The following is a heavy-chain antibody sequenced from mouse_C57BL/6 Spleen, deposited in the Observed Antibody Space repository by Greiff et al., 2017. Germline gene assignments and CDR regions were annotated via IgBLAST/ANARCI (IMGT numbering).Heavy chain of an antibody. D-gene: IGHD1-1*01. CDR3: ARSPIITTVVDWYFDV. Sequence: VQLQQSGPELVKPGDSVKISCKASGYSFTGYFMNWVMQSHGKSLEWIGRINPYNGDTFYNQKFKGKATLTVDKSSSTAHMELRSLTSEESAVYYCARSPIITTVVDWYFDVWGTGTTVTVSS. J-gene: IGHJ1*03. V-gene: IGHV1-20*01. CDR1: GYSFTGYF. CDR2: INPYNGDT.